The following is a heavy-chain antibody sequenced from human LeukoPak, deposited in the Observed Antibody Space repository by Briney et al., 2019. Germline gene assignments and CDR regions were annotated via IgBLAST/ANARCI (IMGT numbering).Heavy chain of an antibody. V-gene: IGHV3-30-3*01. J-gene: IGHJ3*02. CDR2: ISYGGSNK. Sequence: GRSLRLSCAASGCTFSSYAMHWVRQAPGKGLEWVAVISYGGSNKYYADSVKGRFTISRDNSKNTLYLQMNSLRAEDTAVYYCARGGLYYYDSSGYDDAFDIWGQGTMVTVSS. CDR3: ARGGLYYYDSSGYDDAFDI. CDR1: GCTFSSYA. D-gene: IGHD3-22*01.